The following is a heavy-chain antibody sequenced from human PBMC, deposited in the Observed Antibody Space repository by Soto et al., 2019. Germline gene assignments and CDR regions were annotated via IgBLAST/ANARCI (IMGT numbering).Heavy chain of an antibody. J-gene: IGHJ6*02. D-gene: IGHD3-9*01. CDR3: ARVPYYDILTGQYYGMDV. Sequence: GGSLRLSCAASGFTFSSYAMSWVRQAPGKGLEWVSAISGSGGSTYYADSVKGRFTISRDNAKNSLYLQMNSLRDEDTAVYYCARVPYYDILTGQYYGMDVWGQGTTVTVSS. V-gene: IGHV3-23*01. CDR1: GFTFSSYA. CDR2: ISGSGGST.